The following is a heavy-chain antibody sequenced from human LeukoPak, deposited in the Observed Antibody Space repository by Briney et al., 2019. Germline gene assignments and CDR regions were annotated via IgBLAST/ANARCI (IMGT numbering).Heavy chain of an antibody. J-gene: IGHJ5*02. CDR2: IYHGRST. Sequence: SGTLSLTCAVSGGSISSSNWWSWVRQPPGKGLEWIGEIYHGRSTNYNPSLKSRVTISVDKSKNQFSLKLSSVTAADTAVYYCARDYDFWSGYSNWFDPWGQGTLVTVSS. CDR3: ARDYDFWSGYSNWFDP. CDR1: GGSISSSNW. D-gene: IGHD3-3*01. V-gene: IGHV4-4*02.